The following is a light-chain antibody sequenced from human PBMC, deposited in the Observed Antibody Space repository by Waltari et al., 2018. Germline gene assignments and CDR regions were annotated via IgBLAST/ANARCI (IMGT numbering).Light chain of an antibody. Sequence: EVVLTQSPATLSLSPGERAPPSCRASQSVSYYLAWYQQKPGQAPRLLIYDASNRATGIPARFSGSGSGTDFTLTISSLEPEDFAVYYCQQRTNWPLTFGGGTKVEI. CDR2: DAS. CDR3: QQRTNWPLT. CDR1: QSVSYY. V-gene: IGKV3-11*01. J-gene: IGKJ4*02.